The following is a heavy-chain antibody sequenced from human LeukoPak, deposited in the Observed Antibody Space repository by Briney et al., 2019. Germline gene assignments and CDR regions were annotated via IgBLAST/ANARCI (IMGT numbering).Heavy chain of an antibody. CDR2: INTGNGNT. D-gene: IGHD2-21*02. CDR1: GYTFTSYA. CDR3: ARNTETAIPLPYYFDY. J-gene: IGHJ4*02. V-gene: IGHV1-3*04. Sequence: ASVTVSCKASGYTFTSYAMHWVRQAPGQRLECMGWINTGNGNTKYSQKFQGRVTITRDTSASTAYMDLSSLRSEDTAVYYCARNTETAIPLPYYFDYWGQGTLVTVS.